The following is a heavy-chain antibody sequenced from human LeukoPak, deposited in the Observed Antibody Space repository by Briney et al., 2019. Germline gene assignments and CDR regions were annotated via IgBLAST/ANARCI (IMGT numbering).Heavy chain of an antibody. CDR1: GGSFSGYY. D-gene: IGHD3-10*01. CDR2: IYTSGST. Sequence: SETLSLTCAVYGGSFSGYYWSWIRQPAGKGLEWIGRIYTSGSTNYNPSLKSRVTMSVDTSKNQFSLKLSSVTAADTAVYYCARAVGSGSFQTYYYYMDVWGKGTTVTISS. V-gene: IGHV4-59*10. J-gene: IGHJ6*03. CDR3: ARAVGSGSFQTYYYYMDV.